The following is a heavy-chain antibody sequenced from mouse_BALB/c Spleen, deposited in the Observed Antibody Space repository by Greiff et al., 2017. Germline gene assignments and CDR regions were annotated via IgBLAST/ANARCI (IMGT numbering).Heavy chain of an antibody. CDR1: GYTFTSYW. D-gene: IGHD2-1*01. Sequence: QVQLQQSGAELAKPGASVKMSCKASGYTFTSYWMHWVKQRPGQGLEWIGYINPSTGYTEYNQKFKDKATLTADKSSSTAYMQLSSLTSEDSAVYYCAGYYGNPWFAYWGQGTLVTVSA. V-gene: IGHV1-7*01. CDR3: AGYYGNPWFAY. CDR2: INPSTGYT. J-gene: IGHJ3*01.